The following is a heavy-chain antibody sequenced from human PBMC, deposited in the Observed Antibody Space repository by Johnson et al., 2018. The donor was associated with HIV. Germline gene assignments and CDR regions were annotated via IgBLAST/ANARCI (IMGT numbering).Heavy chain of an antibody. V-gene: IGHV3-9*01. CDR2: ISWNSGSI. Sequence: VQLVESGGGLVQPGRSLRLSCAASGFTFDDYAMHWVRQAPGKGLEWVSGISWNSGSIGYADSVKGRFTISSDNAKNSLYLQMNSLRAEDTALYYCARVDRSWAVDIWGQGTMVTVSS. CDR1: GFTFDDYA. D-gene: IGHD3-16*02. CDR3: ARVDRSWAVDI. J-gene: IGHJ3*02.